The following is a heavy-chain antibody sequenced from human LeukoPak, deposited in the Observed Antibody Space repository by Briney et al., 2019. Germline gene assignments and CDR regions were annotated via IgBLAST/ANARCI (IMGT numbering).Heavy chain of an antibody. V-gene: IGHV3-21*01. CDR2: ISSSSSYI. Sequence: GGSLRLSCAASGFTFSSYSMNWVRQAPGKGLEWVSSISSSSSYIYYADSVKGRFTISRDNAKNSLYLQMNSLRAEDTAVYYCAKGTGFGGYDLDYWGQGTLVTVSS. CDR1: GFTFSSYS. D-gene: IGHD5-12*01. J-gene: IGHJ4*02. CDR3: AKGTGFGGYDLDY.